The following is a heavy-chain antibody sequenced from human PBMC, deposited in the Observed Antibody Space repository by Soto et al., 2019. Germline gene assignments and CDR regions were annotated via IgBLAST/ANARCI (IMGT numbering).Heavy chain of an antibody. J-gene: IGHJ4*02. V-gene: IGHV3-23*01. CDR2: LSAFDNT. D-gene: IGHD6-13*01. CDR3: AKDPRAYSTNMGYYFDY. CDR1: GFTFSRRA. Sequence: EVQLLESGGGLVQPGGSLRLSCAASGFTFSRRAMSWVRQAPGKGLEWVSTLSAFDNTYYADSVKGRFIISRDISKNTLSLQMNSLRVDDTAIYYCAKDPRAYSTNMGYYFDYWGQGSLVTVSS.